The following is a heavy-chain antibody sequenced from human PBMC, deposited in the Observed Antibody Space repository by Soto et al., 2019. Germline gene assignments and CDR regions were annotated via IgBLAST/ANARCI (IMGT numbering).Heavy chain of an antibody. V-gene: IGHV3-15*01. CDR2: IKSKTDGGTT. CDR1: GFTFSNAW. D-gene: IGHD3-10*01. J-gene: IGHJ4*02. Sequence: LRLSCAASGFTFSNAWMSWVRQAPGKGLEWVGRIKSKTDGGTTDYAAPVKGRFTISRDDSKNTLYLQMNSLKTEDTAVYYCTTDSVGSYYGSGSYYYYFDYWGQGTLVTVSS. CDR3: TTDSVGSYYGSGSYYYYFDY.